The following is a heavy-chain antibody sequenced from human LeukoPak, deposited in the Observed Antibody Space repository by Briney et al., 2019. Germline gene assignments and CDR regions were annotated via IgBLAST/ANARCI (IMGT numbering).Heavy chain of an antibody. V-gene: IGHV3-23*01. Sequence: RSLPCSCTASGFTFNNFAMSWVRQAPGEGLEWLASLTGSGHQIYYADSVKGRFTISRDNSENTLYLDMNNLRAEDTAIYYCAKDGRYSGYDFAESWGQGTPLTLSS. CDR2: LTGSGHQI. CDR3: AKDGRYSGYDFAES. J-gene: IGHJ5*02. CDR1: GFTFNNFA. D-gene: IGHD5-12*01.